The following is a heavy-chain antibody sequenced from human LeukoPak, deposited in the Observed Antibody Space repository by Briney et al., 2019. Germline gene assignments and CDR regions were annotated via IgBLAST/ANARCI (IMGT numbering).Heavy chain of an antibody. Sequence: GSLRLSCAASGFTFSGSAMHWVRQASGKGLEWVGRIRSKANSYATAYAAPVKGRFTISRDDSKNTAYLQMNSLKTEDTAVYYCTRRRYRGDSSSWPDDAFDIWGQGTMVTVSS. CDR2: IRSKANSYAT. CDR1: GFTFSGSA. D-gene: IGHD6-13*01. J-gene: IGHJ3*02. V-gene: IGHV3-73*01. CDR3: TRRRYRGDSSSWPDDAFDI.